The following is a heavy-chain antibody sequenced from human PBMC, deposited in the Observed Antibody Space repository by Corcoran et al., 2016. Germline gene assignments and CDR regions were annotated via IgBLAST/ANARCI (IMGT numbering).Heavy chain of an antibody. CDR1: GYSFTSYW. D-gene: IGHD3-10*01. Sequence: EVKLVQSGAEVKKPGESLKISCKGSGYSFTSYWIGWVRQMPGKGLEWVGIIYPGDSDTRYSPSFQGQVTISADESISTAYRQWSSLKASDTAMYYCARREGYYYGSGSSNWFDPWGQGTLVTVSS. V-gene: IGHV5-51*01. J-gene: IGHJ5*02. CDR3: ARREGYYYGSGSSNWFDP. CDR2: IYPGDSDT.